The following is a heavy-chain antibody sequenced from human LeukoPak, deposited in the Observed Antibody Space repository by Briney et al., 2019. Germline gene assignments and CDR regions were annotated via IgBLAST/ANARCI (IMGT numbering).Heavy chain of an antibody. Sequence: GEALEISFKGSGYRFTSYWIAWVRPMPGKGVEWMGIIYPGDSDTRYSPSFQGQVTISADKSISTAYLQWSSLKASDTAMYYCARHGNGMDVWGQGTTVTVSS. J-gene: IGHJ6*02. V-gene: IGHV5-51*01. CDR1: GYRFTSYW. CDR2: IYPGDSDT. CDR3: ARHGNGMDV.